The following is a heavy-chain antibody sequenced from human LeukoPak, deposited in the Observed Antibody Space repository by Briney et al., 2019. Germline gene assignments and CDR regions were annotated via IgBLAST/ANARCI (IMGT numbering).Heavy chain of an antibody. CDR1: GGSISSYY. Sequence: SETLSLTCTVSGGSISSYYWSWIRQPPGKGLEWIGYIYYSGSTNYNPSLKSRVTISVDTSKNQFSLKLSSVTAADTAVYYCARDRTPYSSGWYKDAFDIWGQGTMVTVSS. J-gene: IGHJ3*02. CDR2: IYYSGST. CDR3: ARDRTPYSSGWYKDAFDI. V-gene: IGHV4-59*01. D-gene: IGHD6-19*01.